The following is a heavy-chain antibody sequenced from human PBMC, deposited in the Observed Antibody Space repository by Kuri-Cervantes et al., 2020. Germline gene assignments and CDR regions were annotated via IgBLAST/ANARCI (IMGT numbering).Heavy chain of an antibody. CDR2: INPNSGGT. Sequence: AVTDSCQPSEYTVAVQGMNCVRQAPGQGLEWMGWINPNSGGTNYAQKFQGRVTMTRDTSISTAYMELSRLRSEDTAVYYFARDRSLGYYGSGSYYNPLYSYYGMDVWGQGTTVTVSS. J-gene: IGHJ6*02. CDR3: ARDRSLGYYGSGSYYNPLYSYYGMDV. CDR1: EYTVAVQG. D-gene: IGHD3-10*01. V-gene: IGHV1-2*02.